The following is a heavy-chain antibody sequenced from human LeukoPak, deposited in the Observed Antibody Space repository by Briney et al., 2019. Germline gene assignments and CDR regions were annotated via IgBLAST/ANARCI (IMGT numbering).Heavy chain of an antibody. CDR2: IYYSGST. J-gene: IGHJ4*02. D-gene: IGHD5-24*01. V-gene: IGHV4-30-4*01. CDR3: ARGGDGYKRANFDY. CDR1: GGSISSGDYY. Sequence: SQTLSLTCTVSGGSISSGDYYWSWIRQPPGKGLEWIGYIYYSGSTYYNPSLKSRVTISVDTSKNQFSLKLSSVTAADTAVYYCARGGDGYKRANFDYWGQGTLVTVSS.